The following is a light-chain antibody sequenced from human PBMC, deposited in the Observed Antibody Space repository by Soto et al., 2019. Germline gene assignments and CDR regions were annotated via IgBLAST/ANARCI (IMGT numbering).Light chain of an antibody. J-gene: IGKJ1*01. CDR2: DAS. CDR3: QHYNSYSGSWT. CDR1: QSISSW. Sequence: DIQMTQSPSTLSASVGDRVTITCRASQSISSWLAWYQQKPGKAPKLLIYDASSLESGVPSRFSGTGSGTDFTLTISRLQPGDFATHYCQHYNSYSGSWTLAQGTKVDIK. V-gene: IGKV1-5*01.